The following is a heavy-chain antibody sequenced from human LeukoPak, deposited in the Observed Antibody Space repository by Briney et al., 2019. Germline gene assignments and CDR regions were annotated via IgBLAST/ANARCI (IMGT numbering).Heavy chain of an antibody. CDR1: GFTASNDW. J-gene: IGHJ3*02. D-gene: IGHD1-1*01. Sequence: PGGSLRLSCAASGFTASNDWMSWVRQAPGKGLEWVGRIKNKYDGGTTDYAAPVKGRFAISRDDSRNTLYLQMNSLKSEDTAVYYCATFNDRDAFNIWGQGTMVTVSS. V-gene: IGHV3-15*01. CDR2: IKNKYDGGTT. CDR3: ATFNDRDAFNI.